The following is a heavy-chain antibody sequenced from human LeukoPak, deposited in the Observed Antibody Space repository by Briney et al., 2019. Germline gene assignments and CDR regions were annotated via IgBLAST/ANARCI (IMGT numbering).Heavy chain of an antibody. CDR3: ARDPVVVVAATPWSDDY. J-gene: IGHJ4*02. D-gene: IGHD2-15*01. CDR2: ISAYNGNT. V-gene: IGHV1-18*01. CDR1: GYTFTSYG. Sequence: ASVKVSCKASGYTFTSYGISWVRQAPGQGLEWMGWISAYNGNTNYAQKLQGRVTMTTDTSTSTAYMELRSLRSDDTAVYYCARDPVVVVAATPWSDDYWGQGTLVTVSS.